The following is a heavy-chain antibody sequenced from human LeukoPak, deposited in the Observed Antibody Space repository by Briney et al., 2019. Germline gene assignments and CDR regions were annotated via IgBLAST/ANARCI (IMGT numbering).Heavy chain of an antibody. D-gene: IGHD6-13*01. CDR3: TETYSSSWSAFDY. CDR2: IKSKTDGGTT. J-gene: IGHJ4*02. Sequence: GGSLRLSCAASGFTCSNAWMSLVRQAPGKGLEWVGRIKSKTDGGTTDYAAPVKGRFTISRDDSKNTLYLQMNSLKTEDTAVYYCTETYSSSWSAFDYWGQGTLVTVSS. V-gene: IGHV3-15*01. CDR1: GFTCSNAW.